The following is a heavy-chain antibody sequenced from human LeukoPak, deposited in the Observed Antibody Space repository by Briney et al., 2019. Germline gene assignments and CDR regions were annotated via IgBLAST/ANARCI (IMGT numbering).Heavy chain of an antibody. D-gene: IGHD3-3*01. CDR3: ARATYYDFWSGYFDY. CDR2: INPNSGGT. J-gene: IGHJ4*02. Sequence: ASVKVSCKASGYTFTGYYMHWVRQAPGQGLEWMGWINPNSGGTNYAQKFQGRVTMTRDTSISTAYMELSRLRSEDTAVYYCARATYYDFWSGYFDYWGQGTLVTVSS. CDR1: GYTFTGYY. V-gene: IGHV1-2*02.